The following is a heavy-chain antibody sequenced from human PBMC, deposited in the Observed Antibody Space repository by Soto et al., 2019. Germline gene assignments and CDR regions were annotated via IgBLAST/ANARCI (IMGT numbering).Heavy chain of an antibody. CDR1: GTTFSGFW. CDR2: IKSDGTNT. CDR3: VKDGWAVAEN. Sequence: EVQLVESGGGSVQPGGSLRLSCASYGTTFSGFWMHWVRQGPGMGLVWVSGIKSDGTNTAYADSVRGRFTISRYNAKDTLYLQMNSLRAEDTAVYYCVKDGWAVAENWGQGTLVTVSS. J-gene: IGHJ4*02. D-gene: IGHD6-19*01. V-gene: IGHV3-74*01.